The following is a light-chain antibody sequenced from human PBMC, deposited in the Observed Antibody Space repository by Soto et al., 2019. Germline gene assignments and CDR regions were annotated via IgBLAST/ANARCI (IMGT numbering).Light chain of an antibody. Sequence: QSALTQPASVSGSPGQSITISCTGTSSDVGGYNYVSWYQQHPGKAPKLMIYDVSNRPSGVSNRFSGSKSGNTASLTISGLQADDEADYYCSSYTSSSTQGFGGGTKLTVL. CDR3: SSYTSSSTQG. CDR1: SSDVGGYNY. V-gene: IGLV2-14*01. J-gene: IGLJ2*01. CDR2: DVS.